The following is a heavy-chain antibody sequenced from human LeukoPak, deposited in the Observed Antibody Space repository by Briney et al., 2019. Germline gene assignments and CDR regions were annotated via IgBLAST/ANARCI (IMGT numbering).Heavy chain of an antibody. Sequence: ASVKVSCMASGYTFTDYHMHWVRQAPGQGLEWLGWINPKKGDTGYLDKIEGRTTMTRDTSISAIYMELSSLTSDDTAVYYCARDTGPAFGGAFDLWGLGTLVTVSS. J-gene: IGHJ4*02. D-gene: IGHD3-3*01. CDR2: INPKKGDT. CDR1: GYTFTDYH. CDR3: ARDTGPAFGGAFDL. V-gene: IGHV1-2*02.